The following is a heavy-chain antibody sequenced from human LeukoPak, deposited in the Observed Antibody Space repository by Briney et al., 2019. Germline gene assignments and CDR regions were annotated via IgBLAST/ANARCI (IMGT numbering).Heavy chain of an antibody. J-gene: IGHJ6*02. CDR2: IWYDGSNK. D-gene: IGHD3-9*01. CDR1: GFTFSSYG. Sequence: PGRSLRLSCAASGFTFSSYGMHWVRQAPGKGLEWVAVIWYDGSNKYYADSVKGRFTISRDNSKNTLYLQMNGLRAEDTAVYYCVRSCDILTGYYSCSSTYYYGMDVWGQGTTVTVSS. CDR3: VRSCDILTGYYSCSSTYYYGMDV. V-gene: IGHV3-33*01.